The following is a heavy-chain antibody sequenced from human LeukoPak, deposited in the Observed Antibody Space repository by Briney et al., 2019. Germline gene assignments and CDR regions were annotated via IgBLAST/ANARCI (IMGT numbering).Heavy chain of an antibody. Sequence: SETLSLTCAVYGESFSDHHWSWIRQTPGKGLEWIGEVNHSGTTNYNPSFKSRVTISGDTSKNQFSLKLSSVTAADTAVYYCARDLSSGWYYFDYWGQGTLVTVSS. D-gene: IGHD6-19*01. J-gene: IGHJ4*02. CDR2: VNHSGTT. V-gene: IGHV4-34*01. CDR1: GESFSDHH. CDR3: ARDLSSGWYYFDY.